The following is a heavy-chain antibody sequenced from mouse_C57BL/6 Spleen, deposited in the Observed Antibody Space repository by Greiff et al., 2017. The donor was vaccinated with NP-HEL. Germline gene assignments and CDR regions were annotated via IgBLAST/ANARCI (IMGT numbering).Heavy chain of an antibody. CDR3: ARSDYGSSSWYFDV. J-gene: IGHJ1*03. CDR2: INPNNGGT. CDR1: GYTFTDYN. V-gene: IGHV1-22*01. Sequence: EVKLMESGPELVKPGASVKMSCKASGYTFTDYNMHWVKQSHGKSLEWIGYINPNNGGTSYNQKFKGKATLTVNKSSSTAYMELSSLTSEDSAVYYCARSDYGSSSWYFDVWGTGTTVTVSS. D-gene: IGHD1-1*01.